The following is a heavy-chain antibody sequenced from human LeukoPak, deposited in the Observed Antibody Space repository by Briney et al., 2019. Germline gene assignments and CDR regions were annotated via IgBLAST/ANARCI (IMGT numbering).Heavy chain of an antibody. CDR1: GFTFSSYA. D-gene: IGHD5-24*01. CDR2: ISGSGGST. J-gene: IGHJ4*02. CDR3: AKDRTANPRDGYNSG. V-gene: IGHV3-23*01. Sequence: GGSLRLSCAASGFTFSSYAMSWVRQARGKGLEWVSAISGSGGSTYYADSVKGRFTISRDNSKNTLYLQMNSLRAEDTAVYYCAKDRTANPRDGYNSGWGQGTLVTASS.